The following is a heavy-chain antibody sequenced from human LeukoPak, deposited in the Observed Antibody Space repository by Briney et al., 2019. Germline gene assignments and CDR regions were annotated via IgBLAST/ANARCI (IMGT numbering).Heavy chain of an antibody. CDR2: IYSGVST. V-gene: IGHV3-53*01. CDR3: ARDSTSGGLDY. D-gene: IGHD1-26*01. CDR1: GFTVSSNY. J-gene: IGHJ4*02. Sequence: GGSLRLSCADSGFTVSSNYMSWVRQAPGEGREWVSVIYSGVSTYYADSVKGRFTISRDNSKNTLYLQMNSLRAEDTAVYYCARDSTSGGLDYWGQGTLVTVSS.